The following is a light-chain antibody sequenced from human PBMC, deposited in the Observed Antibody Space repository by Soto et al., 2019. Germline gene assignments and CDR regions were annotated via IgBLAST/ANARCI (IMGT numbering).Light chain of an antibody. Sequence: DIQMTQSPSSLSASVGDRVTLTCRASQSVDNYLKWYQQKPGKAPGLLIYAASTLQSGVPSRCSARGSGTDCTRTSSSLQPEDFATYYCQQDLRPPLTFGPGTKVEIK. CDR2: AAS. V-gene: IGKV1-39*01. J-gene: IGKJ3*01. CDR3: QQDLRPPLT. CDR1: QSVDNY.